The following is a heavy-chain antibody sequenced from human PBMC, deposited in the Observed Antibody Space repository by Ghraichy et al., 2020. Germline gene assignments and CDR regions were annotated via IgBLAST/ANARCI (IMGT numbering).Heavy chain of an antibody. CDR3: ARDVVGSLDY. CDR2: MKEDGSEK. J-gene: IGHJ4*02. CDR1: GFTFNSYW. D-gene: IGHD3-16*02. V-gene: IGHV3-7*03. Sequence: GYLNISCVASGFTFNSYWMAWVRQAPGKGLEWVANMKEDGSEKHYVDSVKGRFTVSRDNARNSLYLQMNSLRAEDTAVYYCARDVVGSLDYWGQGILVAVSS.